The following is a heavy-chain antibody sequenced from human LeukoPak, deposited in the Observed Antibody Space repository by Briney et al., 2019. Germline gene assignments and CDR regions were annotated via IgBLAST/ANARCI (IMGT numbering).Heavy chain of an antibody. CDR2: IKQDGSET. CDR1: GFTFSTSW. Sequence: PGGSLRLSCAASGFTFSTSWMDWVRQAPGKGLEWVANIKQDGSETYHVDSAKGRFTISRDNAKNSLYLQMDSLRVDDTAIYYCAKSLDYWGQGTLVTVSS. CDR3: AKSLDY. V-gene: IGHV3-7*01. J-gene: IGHJ4*02.